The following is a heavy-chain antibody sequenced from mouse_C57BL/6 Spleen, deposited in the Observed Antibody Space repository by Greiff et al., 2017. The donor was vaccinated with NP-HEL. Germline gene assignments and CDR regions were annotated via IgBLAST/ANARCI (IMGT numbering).Heavy chain of an antibody. Sequence: QVHVKQSGAELVRPGTSVKVSCKASGYAFTNYLIEWVKQRPGQGLEWIGVINPGSGGTNYNEKFKGKATLTADKSSSTAYMQLSSLTSEDSAVYFCARSPITTVVAWDFDYWGQGTTLTVSS. CDR2: INPGSGGT. CDR1: GYAFTNYL. J-gene: IGHJ2*01. V-gene: IGHV1-54*01. D-gene: IGHD1-1*01. CDR3: ARSPITTVVAWDFDY.